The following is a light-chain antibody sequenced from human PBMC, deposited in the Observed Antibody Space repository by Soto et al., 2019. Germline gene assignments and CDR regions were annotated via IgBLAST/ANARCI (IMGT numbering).Light chain of an antibody. J-gene: IGKJ4*01. CDR1: QPVRYSY. CDR3: TQFSCHPLP. CDR2: DAS. V-gene: IGKV3-20*01. Sequence: VLTLTTRTLSLSPGERATLSCRASQPVRYSYLAWYQQKPGQAPRLLIYDASSRATGIPDRFSGGGYGTDFTLTISILQPEDVAGYYSTQFSCHPLPFGGGAK.